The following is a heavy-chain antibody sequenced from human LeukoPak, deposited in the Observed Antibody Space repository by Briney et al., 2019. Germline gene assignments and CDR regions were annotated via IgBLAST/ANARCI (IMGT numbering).Heavy chain of an antibody. Sequence: GASVKVSCKASGYIFDRYDINWVRQATGKGLEWVGWLNPRTGNTGYAQKFQGRVNMTSDTPMTTAYMELNSLKSEDTAVYYCVRARYSSAWFDSWGHGTVVIVSS. CDR2: LNPRTGNT. V-gene: IGHV1-8*01. J-gene: IGHJ5*01. CDR1: GYIFDRYD. D-gene: IGHD6-25*01. CDR3: VRARYSSAWFDS.